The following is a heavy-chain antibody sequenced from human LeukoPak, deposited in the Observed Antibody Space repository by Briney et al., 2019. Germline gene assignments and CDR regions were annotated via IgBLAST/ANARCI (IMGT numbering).Heavy chain of an antibody. J-gene: IGHJ3*02. D-gene: IGHD6-25*01. CDR2: INSDGSST. Sequence: GGSLRLSCAASGFTFSSYWMHWVRQAPGKGLVWVSRINSDGSSTSYADPVKGRFTISRDNAKNTLYLQMNSLRAEDTAVYYCARRSAAKDAVDIWGQGIMVTVSS. CDR1: GFTFSSYW. V-gene: IGHV3-74*01. CDR3: ARRSAAKDAVDI.